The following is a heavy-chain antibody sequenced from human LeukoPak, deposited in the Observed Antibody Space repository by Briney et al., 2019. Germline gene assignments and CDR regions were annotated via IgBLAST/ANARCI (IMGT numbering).Heavy chain of an antibody. D-gene: IGHD6-19*01. J-gene: IGHJ5*02. CDR2: TDPSDSYT. CDR3: ARLGYSSGWWSDP. V-gene: IGHV5-10-1*01. CDR1: GYRFTSYW. Sequence: GESLRISCKGSGYRFTSYWISWVRQMPGKGLEWMGRTDPSDSYTNYSPSFQGHVTISADKSISTAYLQWSSLKASDAAMYYCARLGYSSGWWSDPWGQGTLVTVSS.